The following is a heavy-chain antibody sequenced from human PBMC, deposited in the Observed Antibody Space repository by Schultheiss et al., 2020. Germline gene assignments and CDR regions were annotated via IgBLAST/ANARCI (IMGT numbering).Heavy chain of an antibody. CDR1: GFTFGDYA. CDR3: ARAYYDFWTA. D-gene: IGHD3-3*01. V-gene: IGHV3-49*03. CDR2: IRSKAYGGTT. Sequence: GGSLRLSCTASGFTFGDYAMNWFRQAPGKGLEWVGFIRSKAYGGTTEYAASVKGRFTISRDNAKNSLYLQMNSLRAEDTAVYYCARAYYDFWTAWGQGTLVTVS. J-gene: IGHJ5*02.